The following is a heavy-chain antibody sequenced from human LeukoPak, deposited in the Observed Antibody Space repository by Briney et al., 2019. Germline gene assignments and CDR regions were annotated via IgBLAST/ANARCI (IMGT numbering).Heavy chain of an antibody. J-gene: IGHJ4*02. CDR3: ARDGNFDY. CDR2: INPHSGGT. Sequence: ATVKVSCKASGYTFSGHYMHWVRQAPGQGLEWMGWINPHSGGTNSAQKFQGRVTMTRDTSISTAYMELTRLTSDDTAVYYCARDGNFDYWGQGTLVVVSS. CDR1: GYTFSGHY. V-gene: IGHV1-2*02.